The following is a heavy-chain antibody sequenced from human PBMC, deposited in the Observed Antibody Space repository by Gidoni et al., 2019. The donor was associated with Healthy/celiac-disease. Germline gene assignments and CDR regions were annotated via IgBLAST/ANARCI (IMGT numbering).Heavy chain of an antibody. D-gene: IGHD2-2*01. Sequence: QVQLQQWGAGLLKPSETLSLTCAVYGGSFSGYYWRWLRQPPGQGLEWIGEINHSGNTNYNPSIKSRVTISVDTSKNQFSLKLSSVTAADTAVYYCARRGVNIVVVPAATPPRSPFDPWGQGTLVTVSS. V-gene: IGHV4-34*01. CDR2: INHSGNT. CDR3: ARRGVNIVVVPAATPPRSPFDP. J-gene: IGHJ5*02. CDR1: GGSFSGYY.